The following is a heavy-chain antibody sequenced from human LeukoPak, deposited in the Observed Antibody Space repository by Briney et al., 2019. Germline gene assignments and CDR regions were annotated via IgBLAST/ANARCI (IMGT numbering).Heavy chain of an antibody. Sequence: ASVKVSCKASGGTFSSYAISWVRQAPGQGLEWMGGIIPIFGTANYAQKFQGRVTITADESTSTAYMELSSLRSEDTAVYYCASRVVVVAASLDAFDIWGQGTMVTVSS. D-gene: IGHD2-15*01. J-gene: IGHJ3*02. V-gene: IGHV1-69*01. CDR1: GGTFSSYA. CDR3: ASRVVVVAASLDAFDI. CDR2: IIPIFGTA.